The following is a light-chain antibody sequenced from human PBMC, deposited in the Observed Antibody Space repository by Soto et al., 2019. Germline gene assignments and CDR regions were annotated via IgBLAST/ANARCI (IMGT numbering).Light chain of an antibody. Sequence: DIQMTQSPSTLSASVGDRVSITCRASQSISRQLAWYQQKPGKAPNLLIYQASNLETGVPSRFTGSGSGTEFPLTISSLQPDDLATYYGLQYQSYWTFGQGTKVEVK. CDR1: QSISRQ. J-gene: IGKJ1*01. CDR3: LQYQSYWT. V-gene: IGKV1-5*03. CDR2: QAS.